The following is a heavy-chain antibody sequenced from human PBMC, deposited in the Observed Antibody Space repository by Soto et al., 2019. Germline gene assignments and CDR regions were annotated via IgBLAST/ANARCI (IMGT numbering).Heavy chain of an antibody. CDR2: ISGYNGNT. V-gene: IGHV1-18*01. CDR3: ARGGSNWSAEYYQH. Sequence: QVQLVQSGAEVKKPGASVKVSCKASGFIFSNYGISWVRQAPGQGPEWMGWISGYNGNTNYAQTLQGRVTMTTDTSTSTAYMELRSLRSDDTAVYYCARGGSNWSAEYYQHWGQGTLVIVSS. CDR1: GFIFSNYG. D-gene: IGHD4-4*01. J-gene: IGHJ1*01.